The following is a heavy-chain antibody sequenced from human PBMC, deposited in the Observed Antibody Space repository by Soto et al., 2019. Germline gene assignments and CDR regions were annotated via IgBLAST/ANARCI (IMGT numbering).Heavy chain of an antibody. Sequence: DTLSLTCAVYGGSLSGYYWSWIRQPPGKGLEWIGEINHSGSTNYNPSLKSRVTISVDTSKNQFSLKLSSVTAADTAVYYCARASRGNYDAFDIWGQGTMVTVSS. D-gene: IGHD1-7*01. CDR2: INHSGST. V-gene: IGHV4-34*01. CDR3: ARASRGNYDAFDI. J-gene: IGHJ3*02. CDR1: GGSLSGYY.